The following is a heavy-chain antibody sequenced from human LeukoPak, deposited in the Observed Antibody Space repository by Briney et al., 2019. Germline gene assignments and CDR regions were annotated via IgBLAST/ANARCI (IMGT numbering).Heavy chain of an antibody. V-gene: IGHV3-48*04. CDR1: GFTFSSYS. Sequence: PGGSLRLSCAASGFTFSSYSMNWVRQAPGKGLEWVSYISSSSSTIYYADSVKGRFTISRDNAKNSLYLQMNSLRAEDTAVYYCARQLWADYWGQGTLVTVSS. CDR2: ISSSSSTI. CDR3: ARQLWADY. J-gene: IGHJ4*02. D-gene: IGHD5-18*01.